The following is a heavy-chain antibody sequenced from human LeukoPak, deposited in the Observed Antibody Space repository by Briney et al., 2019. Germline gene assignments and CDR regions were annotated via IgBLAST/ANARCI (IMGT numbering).Heavy chain of an antibody. J-gene: IGHJ4*02. Sequence: GASVKVSCKASGYTFTSYDINWVRQATGQGLEWMGWMNPNSGNTGYAQKFQGRVTMTRNTSISTAYMELSSLGSEDTAVYYCARRFYDFWSGYSPKTYIDYWGQGTLVTVSS. D-gene: IGHD3-3*01. CDR2: MNPNSGNT. V-gene: IGHV1-8*01. CDR3: ARRFYDFWSGYSPKTYIDY. CDR1: GYTFTSYD.